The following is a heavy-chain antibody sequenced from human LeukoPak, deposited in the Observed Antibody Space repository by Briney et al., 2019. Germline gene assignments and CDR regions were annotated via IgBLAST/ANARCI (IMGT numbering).Heavy chain of an antibody. CDR1: GGSFSVYC. CDR2: INDSGSI. J-gene: IGHJ4*02. Sequence: NPSETLSLTCAVYGGSFSVYCWTWIRQPPGKGLEWIGEINDSGSINYNPTLKSRVTISVDTSKNQFSLKLTSVTAADTAVYYCARGRRWWGQGTLVTVSS. V-gene: IGHV4-34*01. CDR3: ARGRRW. D-gene: IGHD5-24*01.